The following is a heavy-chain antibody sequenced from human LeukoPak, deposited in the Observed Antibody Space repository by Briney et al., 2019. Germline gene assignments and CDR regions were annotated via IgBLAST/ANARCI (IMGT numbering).Heavy chain of an antibody. Sequence: SSVKVSCKASGGTFSSYAISWVRQAPGQGLEWMGRIIPIFGTANYAQTFQGGVTITMDESTSTAYMELSSLRSEDTAVYYCARDSGYYDSRGHWYFDLWGRGTLVTVSS. V-gene: IGHV1-69*05. D-gene: IGHD3-22*01. J-gene: IGHJ2*01. CDR3: ARDSGYYDSRGHWYFDL. CDR1: GGTFSSYA. CDR2: IIPIFGTA.